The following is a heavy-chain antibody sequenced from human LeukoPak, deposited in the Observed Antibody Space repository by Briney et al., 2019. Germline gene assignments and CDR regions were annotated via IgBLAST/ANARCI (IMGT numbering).Heavy chain of an antibody. CDR2: FNPNSGGT. J-gene: IGHJ4*02. Sequence: ASVKLSCKASGYTFTGCYMYRVRQAPGQGLEWMGWFNPNSGGTNYAQKFQGRVTMTRDTSISTAYMELSRLRSDDTAVYYCARTVTRRGDSSGYYYWGQGTLVTVSS. CDR3: ARTVTRRGDSSGYYY. CDR1: GYTFTGCY. D-gene: IGHD3-22*01. V-gene: IGHV1-2*02.